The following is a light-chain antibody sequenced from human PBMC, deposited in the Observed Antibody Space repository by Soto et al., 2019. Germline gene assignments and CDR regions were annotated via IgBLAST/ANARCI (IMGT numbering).Light chain of an antibody. Sequence: QSVLTRPPSVSGAPGQRVTISCTGSSSNIGAHYDVHWYQQLPGTAPKLLIYGNSNRPSGVPDRFSGSKSGTSASLAITGLQAEDEADYYCQSYDNSLSVYVFGTGTKSPS. J-gene: IGLJ1*01. CDR2: GNS. CDR3: QSYDNSLSVYV. V-gene: IGLV1-40*01. CDR1: SSNIGAHYD.